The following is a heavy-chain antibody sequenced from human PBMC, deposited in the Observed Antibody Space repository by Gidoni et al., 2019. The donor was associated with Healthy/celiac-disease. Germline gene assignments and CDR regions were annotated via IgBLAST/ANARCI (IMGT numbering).Heavy chain of an antibody. J-gene: IGHJ4*02. CDR3: ARVGSGSYSDY. CDR1: GGSISSSSYY. V-gene: IGHV4-39*07. D-gene: IGHD1-26*01. CDR2: IYYRGST. Sequence: QLQLQESGPGRGKPSETLSLTCNVSGGSISSSSYYWGWIRQPPGKGLEWIGSIYYRGSTYYNPSLKSRVTISVDTSKHPFSLKLSSVTAADTAVYYCARVGSGSYSDYWGQGTLVTVSS.